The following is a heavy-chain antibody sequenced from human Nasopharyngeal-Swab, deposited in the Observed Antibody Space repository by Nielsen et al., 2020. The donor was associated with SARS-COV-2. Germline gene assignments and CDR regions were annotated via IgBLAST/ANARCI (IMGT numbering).Heavy chain of an antibody. Sequence: GESLKISCQGSGYSFTNYWISWVRQMPGRGLEWMGRIDPRDSYTNYSPSFQGHVTISADKSISTAYLQWNSLKASDTAMCYCARSIAYGSGSYYGFRFDPWGQGTLVTVSS. V-gene: IGHV5-10-1*01. D-gene: IGHD3-10*01. CDR2: IDPRDSYT. CDR3: ARSIAYGSGSYYGFRFDP. J-gene: IGHJ5*02. CDR1: GYSFTNYW.